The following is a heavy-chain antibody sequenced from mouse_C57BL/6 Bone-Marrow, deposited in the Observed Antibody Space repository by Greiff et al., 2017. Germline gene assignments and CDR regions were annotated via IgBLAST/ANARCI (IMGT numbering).Heavy chain of an antibody. V-gene: IGHV1-82*01. CDR3: ARRGGWVDY. J-gene: IGHJ2*01. D-gene: IGHD3-3*01. CDR1: GYAFSSSW. CDR2: IYPGDGDT. Sequence: QVQLQQSGPELVKPGASVKISCKASGYAFSSSWMNWVKQRPGKGLEWIGRIYPGDGDTNYNGKFKGKATLTADTSSSTAYMQLSSLTSEDSAVYYCARRGGWVDYWGQGTTLTVSS.